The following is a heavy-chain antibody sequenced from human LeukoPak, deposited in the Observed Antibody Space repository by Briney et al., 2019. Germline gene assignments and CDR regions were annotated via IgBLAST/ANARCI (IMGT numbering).Heavy chain of an antibody. CDR1: GGSISSGNW. V-gene: IGHV4-4*02. CDR2: IYHSGST. CDR3: ARGDDSSGWYTLDY. Sequence: SGTLSLTCAVSGGSISSGNWWSWVRQPPGKGLEWIGEIYHSGSTNYNPSLKSRVTISVDKSKNQFSLKLSSVTAADTAVYYCARGDDSSGWYTLDYWGQGTLVTVSS. D-gene: IGHD6-19*01. J-gene: IGHJ4*02.